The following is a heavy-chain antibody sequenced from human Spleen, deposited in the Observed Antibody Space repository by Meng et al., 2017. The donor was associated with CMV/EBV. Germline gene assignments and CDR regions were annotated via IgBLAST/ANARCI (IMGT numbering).Heavy chain of an antibody. J-gene: IGHJ6*02. D-gene: IGHD1-26*01. Sequence: SVKVSCKASGGTFSSYAISWVRQAPGQGLEWMGGILPILNRVNYAPKFLGRVTITAAKSMNTVYMAVSSLTSEDTAVYYCARDGVSTGSDYGTYRYYGMDVWGQGTTVTVSS. CDR1: GGTFSSYA. CDR3: ARDGVSTGSDYGTYRYYGMDV. V-gene: IGHV1-69*10. CDR2: ILPILNRV.